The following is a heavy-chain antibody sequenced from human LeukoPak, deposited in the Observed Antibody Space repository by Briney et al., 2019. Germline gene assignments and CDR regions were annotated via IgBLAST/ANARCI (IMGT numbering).Heavy chain of an antibody. CDR1: GYTFTNYY. CDR2: INPSGGST. CDR3: ASLDYSKVDY. J-gene: IGHJ4*02. Sequence: ASVKVSCKASGYTFTNYYMHWVRQAPGQGLEWMGIINPSGGSTSYAQKFQGRVTMTRDTSTSTVYMELSSLRSEDTAVYYCASLDYSKVDYWGQGTLVTVSS. D-gene: IGHD4-11*01. V-gene: IGHV1-46*01.